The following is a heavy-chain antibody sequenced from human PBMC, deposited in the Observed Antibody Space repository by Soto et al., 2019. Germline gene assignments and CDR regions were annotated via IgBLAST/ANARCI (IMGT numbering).Heavy chain of an antibody. J-gene: IGHJ6*02. CDR3: AKVTVAGSSYYYYYGMDV. CDR2: ISYDGSNK. D-gene: IGHD6-19*01. Sequence: GGSLRLSCAASGFTFSSYGMHWVRQAPGKGLEWVAVISYDGSNKYYADSVKGRFTISRDNSKNTLYLQMNSLRAEDTAVYYCAKVTVAGSSYYYYYGMDVWGQGTMVTVSS. V-gene: IGHV3-30*18. CDR1: GFTFSSYG.